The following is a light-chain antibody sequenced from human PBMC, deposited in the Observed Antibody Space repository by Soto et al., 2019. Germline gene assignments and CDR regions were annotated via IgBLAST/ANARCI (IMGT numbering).Light chain of an antibody. CDR2: AAS. J-gene: IGKJ3*01. V-gene: IGKV1-39*01. CDR3: QQSYSTPLT. CDR1: QSISSY. Sequence: DIQMTQSPSSLSASVGDRVTITCRASQSISSYLNWYQQKPGKAPKLLIYAASSLQSGVPSRFSGSGSGTDFTLTISSLQPEDFATYYCQQSYSTPLTFGPWPKVDIK.